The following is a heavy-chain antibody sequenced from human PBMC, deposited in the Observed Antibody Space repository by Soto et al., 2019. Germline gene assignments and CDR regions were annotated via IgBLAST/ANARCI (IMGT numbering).Heavy chain of an antibody. Sequence: QVQLVESGGGVVQPGRSLRLSCAASGFTFSNSGMHWVRQAPGKGLEWVAVISSDGNTKYYADSVKGRFTISRDNSKNTLYLERNGLRADDAALYDGTGQVASGYWGQGTLVTVSS. J-gene: IGHJ4*02. CDR2: ISSDGNTK. CDR3: TGQVASGY. CDR1: GFTFSNSG. D-gene: IGHD2-8*02. V-gene: IGHV3-30*03.